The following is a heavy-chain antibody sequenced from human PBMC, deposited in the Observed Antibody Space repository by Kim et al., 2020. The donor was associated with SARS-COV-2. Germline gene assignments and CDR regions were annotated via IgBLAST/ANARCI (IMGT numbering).Heavy chain of an antibody. CDR1: GGSFSGYY. CDR3: SRRLSNTSGWGSHYCDL. J-gene: IGHJ2*01. Sequence: SETLSLTCAVYGGSFSGYYWSWIRQPPGKGLEWIGEINHSGRTNYNPSLKSRVTISVDTSKNQFFLKLISVTAADTAVYFCSRRLSNTSGWGSHYCDLWG. D-gene: IGHD3-10*01. CDR2: INHSGRT. V-gene: IGHV4-34*01.